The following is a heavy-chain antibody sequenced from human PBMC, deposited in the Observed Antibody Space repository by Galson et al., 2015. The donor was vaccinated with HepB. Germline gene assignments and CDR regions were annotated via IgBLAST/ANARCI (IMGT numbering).Heavy chain of an antibody. J-gene: IGHJ4*02. CDR1: GYSFTSYW. Sequence: QSGAEVKKPGESLRISCKGSGYSFTSYWISWVRQMPGKGLGWMGRIDPSDSYTNYSPSFQGHVTISADKSISTAYLQWSSLKASDTAMYYCARLAGVDTAMVREGDFDYWGQGTLVTVSS. CDR3: ARLAGVDTAMVREGDFDY. V-gene: IGHV5-10-1*01. CDR2: IDPSDSYT. D-gene: IGHD5-18*01.